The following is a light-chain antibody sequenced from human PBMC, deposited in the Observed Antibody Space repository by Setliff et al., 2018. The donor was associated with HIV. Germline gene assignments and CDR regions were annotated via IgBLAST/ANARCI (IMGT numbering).Light chain of an antibody. CDR2: DVS. CDR3: YSSTTSSTWV. J-gene: IGLJ3*02. V-gene: IGLV2-14*03. CDR1: SSDIGAYDY. Sequence: QSVLAQPASVSGSPGKPITVSCTGTSSDIGAYDYVSWYQQHPGKAPKLIIYDVSSRPSGVSYRFSGSKSDNTASLTISGLQAEDEADYYCYSSTTSSTWVFGGGTQLTVL.